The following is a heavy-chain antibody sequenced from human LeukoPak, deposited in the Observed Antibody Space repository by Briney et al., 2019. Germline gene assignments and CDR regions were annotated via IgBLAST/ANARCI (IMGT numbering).Heavy chain of an antibody. J-gene: IGHJ4*02. CDR1: GFTFSSYA. Sequence: TGGSLRLSCAASGFTFSSYAMSWVRQAPGKGLEWVSAISGGGGGTYYADSVKGRFTISRDNSKNTLYLQMNSLRAEDTAVYYCAKARDTVTSAHFDYWGQGTLVTVSS. D-gene: IGHD4-17*01. V-gene: IGHV3-23*01. CDR2: ISGGGGGT. CDR3: AKARDTVTSAHFDY.